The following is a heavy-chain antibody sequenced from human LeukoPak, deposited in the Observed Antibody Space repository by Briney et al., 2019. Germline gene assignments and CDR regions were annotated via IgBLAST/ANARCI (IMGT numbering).Heavy chain of an antibody. CDR2: TIPIFGTA. V-gene: IGHV1-69*01. D-gene: IGHD2-2*01. Sequence: SGNVASKAYGATFSSYAIRWVRHAPRQLIEWMGWTIPIFGTANYEQKFQGRVTITADESTSTAYMELSSLRSEDTAVYYCARYVVVDGPYYYYGMDVWGKGTTVSVSS. J-gene: IGHJ6*04. CDR3: ARYVVVDGPYYYYGMDV. CDR1: GATFSSYA.